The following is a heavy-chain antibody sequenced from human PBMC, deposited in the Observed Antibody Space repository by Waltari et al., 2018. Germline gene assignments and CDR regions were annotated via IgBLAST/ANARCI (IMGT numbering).Heavy chain of an antibody. J-gene: IGHJ1*01. CDR3: ARGERWSSGWVTGYFQH. V-gene: IGHV4-59*01. CDR2: IYYSGST. Sequence: QVQLQESGSGLVKPSETLSLTCTVSGGSISSYYWSWIRQPPGKGLEWIGYIYYSGSTNYNPARKSRVTISVDTSKNQFSLKLSSVTAADTAVYYCARGERWSSGWVTGYFQHWGQGTLVTVSS. CDR1: GGSISSYY. D-gene: IGHD6-19*01.